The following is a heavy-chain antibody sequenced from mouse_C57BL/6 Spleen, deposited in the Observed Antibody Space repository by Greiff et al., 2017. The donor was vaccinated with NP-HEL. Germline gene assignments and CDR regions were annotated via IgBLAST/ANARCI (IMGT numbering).Heavy chain of an antibody. J-gene: IGHJ4*01. Sequence: EVKVVESGGGLVKPGGSLKLSCAASGFTFSDYGMHWVRQAPEKGLEWVAYISSGSSTIYYADTVKGRFTISRDNAKNTLFLQMTSLRSEDTAMYYCAREGDYYGSSSYYYAMDYWGQGTSVTVSS. CDR3: AREGDYYGSSSYYYAMDY. CDR2: ISSGSSTI. D-gene: IGHD1-1*01. V-gene: IGHV5-17*01. CDR1: GFTFSDYG.